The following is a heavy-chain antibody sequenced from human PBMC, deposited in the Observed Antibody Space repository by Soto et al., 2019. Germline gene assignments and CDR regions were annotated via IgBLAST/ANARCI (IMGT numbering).Heavy chain of an antibody. CDR2: ISSSSSYI. D-gene: IGHD3-16*01. J-gene: IGHJ6*02. Sequence: GGSLRLSCSASGFTFSSYAMHWVRQAPGKGLEWVSSISSSSSYIYYADSVKGRFTISRDNAKNSLYLQMNSLRAEDTAVYYCARDLGGYYYYYYGMDVWGQGTTVTVSS. CDR1: GFTFSSYA. V-gene: IGHV3-21*01. CDR3: ARDLGGYYYYYYGMDV.